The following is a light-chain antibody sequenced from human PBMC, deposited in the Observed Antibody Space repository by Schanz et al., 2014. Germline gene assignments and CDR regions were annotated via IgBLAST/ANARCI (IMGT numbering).Light chain of an antibody. J-gene: IGLJ2*01. CDR1: SSNIGAGYD. CDR3: GTWDSSLRAGERV. CDR2: GDN. V-gene: IGLV1-40*01. Sequence: QSVLTQPPSVSGAPGQRVSISCAGSSSNIGAGYDVHWYQQVPGTAPKVLIYGDNNRPSGVPDRFSRSKSGTSATLGITGLQTGDEADYYCGTWDSSLRAGERVFGGGTKLTVL.